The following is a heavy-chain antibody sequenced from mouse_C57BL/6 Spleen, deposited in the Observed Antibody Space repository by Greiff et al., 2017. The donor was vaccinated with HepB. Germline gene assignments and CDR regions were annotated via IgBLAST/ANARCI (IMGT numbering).Heavy chain of an antibody. CDR1: GYTFTSYT. J-gene: IGHJ4*01. CDR3: ARKVTTVVATDYAMDY. Sequence: QVQLQQSGAELARPGASVKMSCKASGYTFTSYTMHWVKQRPGQGLEWIGYINPSSGYTKYNQKFKDKATLTADKSSSTAYMQLSSLTSEDSAVYYCARKVTTVVATDYAMDYWGQGTSVTVSS. V-gene: IGHV1-4*01. CDR2: INPSSGYT. D-gene: IGHD1-1*01.